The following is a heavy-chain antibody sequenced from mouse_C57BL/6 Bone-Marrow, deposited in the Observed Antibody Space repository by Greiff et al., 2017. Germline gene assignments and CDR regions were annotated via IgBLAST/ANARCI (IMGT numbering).Heavy chain of an antibody. D-gene: IGHD2-2*01. J-gene: IGHJ1*03. V-gene: IGHV1-61*01. CDR1: GYTFTSYW. CDR2: IYPSDSET. CDR3: AFYYGSDV. Sequence: QVHVKQPGAELVRPGSSVKLSCKASGYTFTSYWMDWVKQRPGQGLEWIGNIYPSDSETHYNQKFKDKATLTVDKSSSTAYMQLSSLTSEDSAVYYCAFYYGSDVWGTGTTVTVSS.